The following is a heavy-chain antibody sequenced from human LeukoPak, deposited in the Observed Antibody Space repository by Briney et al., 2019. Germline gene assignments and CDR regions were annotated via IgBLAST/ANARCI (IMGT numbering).Heavy chain of an antibody. CDR2: IIPIFGTA. D-gene: IGHD6-6*01. CDR3: ARVQNSYSSSLSDRYYGMDV. J-gene: IGHJ6*02. V-gene: IGHV1-69*13. Sequence: GASVKVSCKASGGTFSSYAISWERQAPGQGLEWMGGIIPIFGTANYAQKFQGRVTITADESTSTAYMELSSLRSEDTAVYYCARVQNSYSSSLSDRYYGMDVWGQGTTVTVSS. CDR1: GGTFSSYA.